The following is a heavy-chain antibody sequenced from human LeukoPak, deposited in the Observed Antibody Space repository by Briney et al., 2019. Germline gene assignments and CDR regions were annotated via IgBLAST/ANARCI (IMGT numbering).Heavy chain of an antibody. CDR2: ISWNSGSI. Sequence: PGRSLRLSCAASGFTFDDYAMHWVRQAPGKGLEWVSGISWNSGSIGYADSVKGRFTISRDNAKNSLYLQMNSLRAEDTALYYCAKDIGDTFWLHLDYWGQGTLVTVSS. CDR1: GFTFDDYA. CDR3: AKDIGDTFWLHLDY. V-gene: IGHV3-9*01. J-gene: IGHJ4*02. D-gene: IGHD3-3*01.